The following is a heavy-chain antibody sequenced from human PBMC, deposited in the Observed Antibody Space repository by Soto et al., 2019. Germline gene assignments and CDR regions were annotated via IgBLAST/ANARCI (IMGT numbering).Heavy chain of an antibody. CDR2: FNPILSFS. CDR1: GDTFNFYT. D-gene: IGHD3-10*01. J-gene: IGHJ4*02. V-gene: IGHV1-69*02. CDR3: ATSFGSGSPAFDY. Sequence: QVQLVQSGAEVKKPGSSVKVSCKASGDTFNFYTINWVRQAPGLGLEWMGRFNPILSFSNSALKFQGRVTLTADKSTSTAYMVLRSLRSEDTAIYYCATSFGSGSPAFDYWGKGALVTVSS.